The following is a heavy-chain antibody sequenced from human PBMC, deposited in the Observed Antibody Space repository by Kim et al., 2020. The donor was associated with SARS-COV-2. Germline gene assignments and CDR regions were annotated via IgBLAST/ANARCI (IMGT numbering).Heavy chain of an antibody. V-gene: IGHV1-69*13. J-gene: IGHJ3*02. CDR2: IIPIFGTA. CDR1: GGTFSSYA. Sequence: SVKVSCKASGGTFSSYAISWVRQAPGQGLEWMGGIIPIFGTANYAQKFQGRVTITADESTSTAYMELSSLRSEDTAVYYCARELGYCSSTSCYLGAFDIWGQGTMVTVSS. D-gene: IGHD2-2*01. CDR3: ARELGYCSSTSCYLGAFDI.